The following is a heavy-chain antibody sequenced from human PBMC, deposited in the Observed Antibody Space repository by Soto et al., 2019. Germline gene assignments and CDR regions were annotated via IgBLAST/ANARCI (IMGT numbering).Heavy chain of an antibody. Sequence: PTLVNPTQTLTLTCTFSGFSLSTSGMCVSWIRQPPGKALEWLALIDWDDDKYYSTSLKTRLTISKDTSKNQVVLTMTNMDPVDTATFYCARQYCSSTSCFRVFDYWGQGTLVTVSS. D-gene: IGHD2-2*01. CDR3: ARQYCSSTSCFRVFDY. J-gene: IGHJ4*02. CDR2: IDWDDDK. V-gene: IGHV2-70*01. CDR1: GFSLSTSGMC.